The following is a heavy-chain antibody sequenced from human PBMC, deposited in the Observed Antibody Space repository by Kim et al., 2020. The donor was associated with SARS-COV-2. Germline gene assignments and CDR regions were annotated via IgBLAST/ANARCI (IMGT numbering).Heavy chain of an antibody. V-gene: IGHV3-73*01. CDR2: IRSKANSYAT. CDR1: GFTFSGSA. J-gene: IGHJ4*02. D-gene: IGHD1-26*01. Sequence: GGSLRLSCAASGFTFSGSAMHWVRQASGKGLEWVGRIRSKANSYATAYAASVKGRFTISRDDSKNTAYLQMNSLKTEDTAVYYCTRQGSMGATGEADYWGQGTLVTVSS. CDR3: TRQGSMGATGEADY.